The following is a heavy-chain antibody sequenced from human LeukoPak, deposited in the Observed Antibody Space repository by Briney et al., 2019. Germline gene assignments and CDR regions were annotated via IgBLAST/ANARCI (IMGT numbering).Heavy chain of an antibody. CDR2: IHSSGNT. D-gene: IGHD3-22*01. J-gene: IGHJ6*03. Sequence: SQTLSLTCTVSDDSISSGRYYWSWIRQSAGKGLEWIGRIHSSGNTNYNPSLKSRVTMSVDTSKNQFALKLSAVTAADTAVYYCARMKFYDSTGYSPGHYMDVWGKGTTVIVSS. CDR3: ARMKFYDSTGYSPGHYMDV. V-gene: IGHV4-61*02. CDR1: DDSISSGRYY.